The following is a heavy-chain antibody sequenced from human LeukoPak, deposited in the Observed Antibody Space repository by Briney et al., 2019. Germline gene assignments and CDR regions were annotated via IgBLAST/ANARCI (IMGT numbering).Heavy chain of an antibody. J-gene: IGHJ4*02. V-gene: IGHV3-73*01. D-gene: IGHD3-3*01. CDR3: ASPSDGDFWSGYLTY. CDR1: GFTFSDSA. CDR2: IRSKTHNYAT. Sequence: GGSLRLSCAASGFTFSDSAIHWVRQASGKGLEWCGRIRSKTHNYATEYGASMKGTFTISRDDSKNTASLQMNSLKVEDTATYYCASPSDGDFWSGYLTYWGQGTVVTVSS.